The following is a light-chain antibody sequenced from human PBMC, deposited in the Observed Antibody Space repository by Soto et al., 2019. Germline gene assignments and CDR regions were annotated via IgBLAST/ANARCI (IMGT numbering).Light chain of an antibody. V-gene: IGLV1-51*01. CDR3: ATWDSSLSAGV. Sequence: QSVLTQPPSVSAAPGQKVTIFCSGSSSNIGNNYVFWYQQLPGTAHKLLIYDNDKRPSGIPDRFSGSKSGTSATLGITGLQTGDEADYYGATWDSSLSAGVFGGGTKLPVL. J-gene: IGLJ2*01. CDR2: DND. CDR1: SSNIGNNY.